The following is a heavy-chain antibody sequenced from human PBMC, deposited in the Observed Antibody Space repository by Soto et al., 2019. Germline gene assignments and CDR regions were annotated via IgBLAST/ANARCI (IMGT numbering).Heavy chain of an antibody. CDR3: ARQYVLSGPMDY. Sequence: PGESLKISCKGSGYRFATFWIGWVRQMPGKGLEWMGIIYPSNNETRYSPSFQGQVTISADKSISTAYMQWRSLKASDTAMYYCARQYVLSGPMDYWGQGTLVTVSS. J-gene: IGHJ4*02. D-gene: IGHD2-8*01. CDR2: IYPSNNET. CDR1: GYRFATFW. V-gene: IGHV5-51*01.